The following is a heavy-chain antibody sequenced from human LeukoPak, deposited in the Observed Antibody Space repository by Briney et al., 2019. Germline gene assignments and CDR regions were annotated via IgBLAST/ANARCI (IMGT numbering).Heavy chain of an antibody. CDR2: MNPNSGYT. D-gene: IGHD6-25*01. V-gene: IGHV1-8*01. J-gene: IGHJ4*02. CDR1: GYTFTSYD. Sequence: ASVKVSCKASGYTFTSYDINWVRQATGQGLEWLGYMNPNSGYTGYAQKFQGRVTFTGDTSIRTAYMEVSSLTSEDTAVYYCARAPTPFYYDSSAYYSDFWGQGTLVTVSS. CDR3: ARAPTPFYYDSSAYYSDF.